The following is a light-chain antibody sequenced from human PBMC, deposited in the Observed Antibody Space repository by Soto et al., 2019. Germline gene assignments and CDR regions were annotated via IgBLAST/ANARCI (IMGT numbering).Light chain of an antibody. CDR1: SSDVGAYDF. CDR2: EVS. J-gene: IGLJ1*01. V-gene: IGLV2-14*01. Sequence: QSALTQPASVSGSPGQSITISCTGTSSDVGAYDFVSWYQQHPGKAPKYLIYEVSKRPSGVSDRFSGSKSGTTASLTISGLQAEDEADYYCSSYTTTDPYVFGTGTKVTVL. CDR3: SSYTTTDPYV.